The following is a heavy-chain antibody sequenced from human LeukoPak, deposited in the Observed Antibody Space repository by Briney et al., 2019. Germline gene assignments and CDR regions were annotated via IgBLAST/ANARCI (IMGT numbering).Heavy chain of an antibody. V-gene: IGHV3-53*01. CDR3: AKHLTYYGMDV. CDR2: IYSGGST. CDR1: GFPFSSYS. J-gene: IGHJ6*02. Sequence: PGGSLRLSCAASGFPFSSYSMTWVRQAPGKGLEWVSVIYSGGSTYYADSVKGRFTVSRDNSKNTLYLQMNSLRAEDTAVYYCAKHLTYYGMDVWGQGTTVTVSS.